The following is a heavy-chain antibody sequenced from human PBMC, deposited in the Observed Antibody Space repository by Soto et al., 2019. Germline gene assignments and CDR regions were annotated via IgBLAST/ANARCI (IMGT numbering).Heavy chain of an antibody. CDR1: GDSITGDNW. CDR2: IHHSGAT. CDR3: ATQGFYRMGV. J-gene: IGHJ6*02. V-gene: IGHV4-4*02. Sequence: QVQLQESGPGLVQPSGTLSLTCAVSGDSITGDNWWSWVRQPPGKGLEWIGEIHHSGATNYNPSLKSRVTISVDKSKTQFSLKLNSVPAADTAMFYCATQGFYRMGVWGRGTTVTVSS.